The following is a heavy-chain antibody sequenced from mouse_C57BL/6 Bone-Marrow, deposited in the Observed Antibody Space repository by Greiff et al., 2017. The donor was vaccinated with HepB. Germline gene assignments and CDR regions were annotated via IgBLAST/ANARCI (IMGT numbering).Heavy chain of an antibody. Sequence: QVQLKESGAELAKPGASVKLSCKASGYTFTSYWMHWVKQRPGQGLEWIGYINPSSGYTKYNQKFKDKATLTADKSSSTAYMQLSSLTYEDSAVYYWARSDDGYYGGYYYAMDYWGQGTSVTVSS. CDR3: ARSDDGYYGGYYYAMDY. CDR1: GYTFTSYW. CDR2: INPSSGYT. D-gene: IGHD2-3*01. J-gene: IGHJ4*01. V-gene: IGHV1-7*01.